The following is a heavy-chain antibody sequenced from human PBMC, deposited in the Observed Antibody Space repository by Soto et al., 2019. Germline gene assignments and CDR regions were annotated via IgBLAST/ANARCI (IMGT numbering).Heavy chain of an antibody. V-gene: IGHV3-11*01. J-gene: IGHJ6*02. Sequence: GGSLRLSCAASGFTFIDYYMTWIRQAPGKGLQWVSYISGSGGTTYYADSVKGRFTISRDNARKSLYLQMSSLRTEDTAVYYCARGSSGVDVWGQGTTVTVSS. CDR1: GFTFIDYY. D-gene: IGHD2-2*01. CDR2: ISGSGGTT. CDR3: ARGSSGVDV.